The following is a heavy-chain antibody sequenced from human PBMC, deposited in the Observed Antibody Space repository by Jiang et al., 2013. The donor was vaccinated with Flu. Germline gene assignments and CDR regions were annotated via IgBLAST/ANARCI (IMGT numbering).Heavy chain of an antibody. D-gene: IGHD4-23*01. CDR2: IIPILGIA. CDR3: ATENYGGNIEYFQH. Sequence: SGAEVKKPGSSVKVSCKASGGTFSSYAISWVRQAPGQGLEWMGRIIPILGIANYAQKFQGRVTITADKSTSTAYMELSSLRSEDTAVYYCATENYGGNIEYFQHWGQGTLVTVSS. CDR1: GGTFSSYA. V-gene: IGHV1-69*04. J-gene: IGHJ1*01.